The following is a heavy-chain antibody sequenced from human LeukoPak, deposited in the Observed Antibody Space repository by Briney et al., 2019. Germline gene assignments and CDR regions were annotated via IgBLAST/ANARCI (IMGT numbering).Heavy chain of an antibody. CDR3: ARAVAGRNWFDP. D-gene: IGHD6-19*01. V-gene: IGHV1-69*13. CDR1: GGTFSKYT. CDR2: ITPLFGTA. J-gene: IGHJ5*02. Sequence: SVKVSCKASGGTFSKYTISWVRQRPGQGLEWMGGITPLFGTANYVQKFQGRVTITADESASTAYMELSSLRSEDTAVYYCARAVAGRNWFDPWGQGTLVTVSS.